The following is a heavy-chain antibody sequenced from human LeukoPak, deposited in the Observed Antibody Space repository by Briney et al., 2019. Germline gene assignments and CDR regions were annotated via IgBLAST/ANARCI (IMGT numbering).Heavy chain of an antibody. V-gene: IGHV3-33*08. D-gene: IGHD4-23*01. CDR1: GFTFSSYG. Sequence: PGGSLRLSCAASGFTFSSYGMHWVRQAPGKGLEWVAVLWYDGSNKYYADSVKGRFTISRDNSKNTLYLQMNSLRAEDTAVYYCARDRSTVVNRIDYWGQGTLVTVSS. CDR3: ARDRSTVVNRIDY. J-gene: IGHJ4*02. CDR2: LWYDGSNK.